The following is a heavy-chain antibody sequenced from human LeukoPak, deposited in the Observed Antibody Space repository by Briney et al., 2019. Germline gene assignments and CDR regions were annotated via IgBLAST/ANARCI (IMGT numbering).Heavy chain of an antibody. Sequence: ASVKVSCKASGYTFTSYAMHWVRQAPGQRLEWMGWINAGNGNTKYSQKFQGRVTITRDTSASTAYMELSSLRSEDTAVYYCARSSSGYYLGLSQFDYWGQGTLVTVSS. D-gene: IGHD3-22*01. CDR2: INAGNGNT. CDR1: GYTFTSYA. V-gene: IGHV1-3*01. CDR3: ARSSSGYYLGLSQFDY. J-gene: IGHJ4*02.